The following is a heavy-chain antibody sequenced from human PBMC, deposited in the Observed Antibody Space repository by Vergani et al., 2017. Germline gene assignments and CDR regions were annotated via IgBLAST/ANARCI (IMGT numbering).Heavy chain of an antibody. CDR1: GFTFDDYA. Sequence: EVQLVESGGGLVQPGRSLRLSCAASGFTFDDYAMHWVRQAPGKGLEWVSGISWNSVSIGYADSVKGRFTISRDNAKNSLYLQMNSLRAEDTALYYCARDGFWGQGTLVTVSS. CDR3: ARDGF. J-gene: IGHJ4*02. CDR2: ISWNSVSI. V-gene: IGHV3-9*01.